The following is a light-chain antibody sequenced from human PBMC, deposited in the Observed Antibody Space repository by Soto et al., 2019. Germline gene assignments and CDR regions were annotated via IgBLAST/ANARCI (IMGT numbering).Light chain of an antibody. CDR2: GAS. CDR1: QSVSSN. V-gene: IGKV3-15*01. J-gene: IGKJ1*01. CDR3: QQYNNWPRT. Sequence: EIVMTQSPATLSVSPGARATLSCRASQSVSSNLAWYQQRPGQAPRLLMYGASTRATGIPSRFSGSGSVTEFTLTISSRQSEDFAVYYCQQYNNWPRTFGRGTKVEIK.